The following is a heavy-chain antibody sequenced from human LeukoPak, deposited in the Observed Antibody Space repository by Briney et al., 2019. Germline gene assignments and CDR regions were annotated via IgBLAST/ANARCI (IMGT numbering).Heavy chain of an antibody. Sequence: SETLSLTCTVSGGSISSYYWSWIRQPPGKGLEWIGYIYYSGSTNYNPSLKSRVTISVDTSKNQFSLKLSSVTAADTAVYYCARSKLVWFRELTFDYWGQGTLVTVSS. CDR3: ARSKLVWFRELTFDY. V-gene: IGHV4-59*01. J-gene: IGHJ4*02. D-gene: IGHD3-10*01. CDR2: IYYSGST. CDR1: GGSISSYY.